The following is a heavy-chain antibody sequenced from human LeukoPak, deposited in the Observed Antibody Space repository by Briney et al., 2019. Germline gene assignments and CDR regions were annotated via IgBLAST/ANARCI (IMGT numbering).Heavy chain of an antibody. CDR1: GGSFSGYY. Sequence: SETLSLTCAVYGGSFSGYYWSWIRQPPGKGLEWIGEINHSGSTNYNPSLKSRVTISVDTSKNQFSLKLSSVTAADTAVYYCARGTFFWSGYYVGLLGYFDYWGQGTLVTVSS. CDR3: ARGTFFWSGYYVGLLGYFDY. V-gene: IGHV4-34*01. CDR2: INHSGST. J-gene: IGHJ4*02. D-gene: IGHD3-3*01.